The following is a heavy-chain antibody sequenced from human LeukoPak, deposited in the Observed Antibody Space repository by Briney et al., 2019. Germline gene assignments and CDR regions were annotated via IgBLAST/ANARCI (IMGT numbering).Heavy chain of an antibody. Sequence: PSETLSLTCTVSTCSISSSSYYWGWIRQPPGKGLEWIRSIYYSGSTYCNPSLKSLFTISLDTSKKQFSLKLSSVTAAETAVYYCARDRYYYDSSGYYWLFAYWGEGTLVTVSS. CDR2: IYYSGST. J-gene: IGHJ4*02. D-gene: IGHD3-22*01. CDR3: ARDRYYYDSSGYYWLFAY. V-gene: IGHV4-39*07. CDR1: TCSISSSSYY.